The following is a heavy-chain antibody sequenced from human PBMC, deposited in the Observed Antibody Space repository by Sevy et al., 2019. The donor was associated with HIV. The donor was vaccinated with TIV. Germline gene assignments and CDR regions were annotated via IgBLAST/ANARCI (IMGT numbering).Heavy chain of an antibody. CDR3: ATTRRDDYNYYFDY. Sequence: GGSLRLSCTASGFTFSRYEMNWVRQGPGKGLEWVSHISTGGGPIYYAESVAGRFTISRDNAKNSLYLQMNSLRAEDTAVYYCATTRRDDYNYYFDYWGQGTPVTVSS. V-gene: IGHV3-48*03. D-gene: IGHD4-4*01. J-gene: IGHJ4*02. CDR1: GFTFSRYE. CDR2: ISTGGGPI.